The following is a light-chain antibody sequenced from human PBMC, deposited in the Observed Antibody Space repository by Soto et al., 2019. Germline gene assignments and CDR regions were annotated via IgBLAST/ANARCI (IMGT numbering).Light chain of an antibody. V-gene: IGKV1-39*01. CDR2: AAS. Sequence: DIQMTQSPSSLSASVGDRVTITCRASQSISTLLNWYQQKPGKAPKVLIYAASSLYSGVPSRFSGGGSGTDLTLTISSLQPEDFVTYYCQQSYSTPRTFGQG. CDR3: QQSYSTPRT. CDR1: QSISTL. J-gene: IGKJ2*01.